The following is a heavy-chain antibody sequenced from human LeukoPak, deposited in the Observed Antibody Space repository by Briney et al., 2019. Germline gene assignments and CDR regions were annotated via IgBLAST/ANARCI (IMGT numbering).Heavy chain of an antibody. J-gene: IGHJ4*02. Sequence: LRLSXXASXXTXSSYSMNWVRQAPGKGLEWVSHITASGTAMFYADSVKGRFTISRDNAKNSLYLQMNSLRDEDTAVYYCASSGNYRFDYWGQGTLVTVSS. CDR3: ASSGNYRFDY. CDR1: XXTXSSYS. V-gene: IGHV3-48*02. CDR2: ITASGTAM. D-gene: IGHD1-26*01.